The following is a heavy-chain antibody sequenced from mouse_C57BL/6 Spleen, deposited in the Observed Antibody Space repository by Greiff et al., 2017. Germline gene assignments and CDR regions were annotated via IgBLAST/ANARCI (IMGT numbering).Heavy chain of an antibody. V-gene: IGHV1-82*01. Sequence: VQLQQSGPELVKPGASVKISYKASGYAFSSSWMNWVKQRPGTGLEWIGRIYPGDGDTNYNGKFKGKATLTADKSSSTAYMQLSSLTSEDSAVYFCAGSWDYWGQGTTLTVSS. CDR1: GYAFSSSW. CDR3: AGSWDY. J-gene: IGHJ2*01. CDR2: IYPGDGDT.